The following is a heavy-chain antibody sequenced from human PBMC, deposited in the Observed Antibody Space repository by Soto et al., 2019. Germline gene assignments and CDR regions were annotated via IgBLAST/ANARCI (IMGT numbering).Heavy chain of an antibody. CDR2: INANNGGT. D-gene: IGHD3-16*01. V-gene: IGHV1-2*04. CDR1: GYTFTSYG. Sequence: RASVKVSCKASGYTFTSYGISWVRQAPGQGLEWMGWINANNGGTNYAQKFQGWVTMTRDTSISTAYMELSRLRSDDTAVYYCARDGGFPYYYYGMDVWGQGTTVTVSS. J-gene: IGHJ6*02. CDR3: ARDGGFPYYYYGMDV.